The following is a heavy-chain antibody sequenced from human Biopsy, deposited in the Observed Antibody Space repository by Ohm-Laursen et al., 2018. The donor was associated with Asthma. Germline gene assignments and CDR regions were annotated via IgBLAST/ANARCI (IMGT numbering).Heavy chain of an antibody. D-gene: IGHD2-2*01. CDR1: GGTFNTYV. CDR3: ARKAGSCISRTCFSLDF. CDR2: INSVFGTT. V-gene: IGHV1-69*01. Sequence: SSVKVSCKSLGGTFNTYVIGWVRQAPGQGLEWMGGINSVFGTTTYPQKFQDRVTITADDSTSTVYMELSSLRSEDTAVYYCARKAGSCISRTCFSLDFWGQGALVTVSS. J-gene: IGHJ4*02.